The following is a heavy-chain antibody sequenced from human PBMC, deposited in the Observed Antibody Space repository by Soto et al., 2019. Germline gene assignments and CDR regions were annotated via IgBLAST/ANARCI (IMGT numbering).Heavy chain of an antibody. CDR3: ASVVDYYATSGSFRFDS. CDR2: VHYSGST. J-gene: IGHJ4*02. D-gene: IGHD3-16*01. Sequence: PSETLSLTCNLSGGSSHNFYWLWIRHPPGKGLEWVGHVHYSGSTNYSPSLNSRATISLVTSKSQLSLRLRSVTAADTSMYFCASVVDYYATSGSFRFDSRSQGVPVTVSS. V-gene: IGHV4-59*01. CDR1: GGSSHNFY.